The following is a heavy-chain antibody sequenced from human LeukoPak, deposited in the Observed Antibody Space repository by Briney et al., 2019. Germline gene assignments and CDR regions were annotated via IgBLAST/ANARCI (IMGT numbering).Heavy chain of an antibody. Sequence: GGSLRLSCAASGFIFDDYTMHWVRQAPAKGLEWVSVISWDGGNSFYADSVKGRFTVSRDNNRKSLYLQMHSLRPEDTAFYYCAKARKRGYAYGSVDSWGQGTLVTVPS. J-gene: IGHJ4*02. CDR1: GFIFDDYT. D-gene: IGHD5-18*01. V-gene: IGHV3-43*01. CDR3: AKARKRGYAYGSVDS. CDR2: ISWDGGNS.